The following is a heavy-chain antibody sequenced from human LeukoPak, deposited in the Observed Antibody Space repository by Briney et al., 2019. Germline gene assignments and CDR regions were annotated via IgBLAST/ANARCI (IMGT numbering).Heavy chain of an antibody. D-gene: IGHD3-10*01. Sequence: SETLSLTCTVSGGSISSGSYYWSWIRQPAGKGLEWIVRIYTSGSTNYNPSLKSRVTISVDTSKNQFSLQLNSVTPEDTALYYCARGGLVRGTLNSLIGFDIWDQGIMVTVSS. V-gene: IGHV4-61*02. J-gene: IGHJ3*02. CDR1: GGSISSGSYY. CDR2: IYTSGST. CDR3: ARGGLVRGTLNSLIGFDI.